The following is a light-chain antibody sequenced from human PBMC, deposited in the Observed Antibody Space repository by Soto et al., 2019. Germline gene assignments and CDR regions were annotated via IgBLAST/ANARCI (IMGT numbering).Light chain of an antibody. J-gene: IGKJ1*01. CDR2: DAS. V-gene: IGKV1-33*01. CDR3: QKYNFYPWT. CDR1: PDISNY. Sequence: DIQMTQSPSSLSASVGDRVTITCQASPDISNYLTWYQQKPWKAPKLLIYDASNLETGVPSRFSGSGSGPAFTLTISRRQSDDIATYYCQKYNFYPWTFSPGTQVEIK.